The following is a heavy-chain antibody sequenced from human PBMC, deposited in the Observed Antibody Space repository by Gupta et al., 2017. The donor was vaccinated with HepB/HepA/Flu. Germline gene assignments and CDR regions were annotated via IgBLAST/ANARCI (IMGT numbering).Heavy chain of an antibody. CDR1: GFTFSSYE. J-gene: IGHJ2*01. CDR2: ISSSGSTI. D-gene: IGHD2-21*02. V-gene: IGHV3-48*03. CDR3: ARGGDCGGDCYSLGYFDL. Sequence: EVLLVESGGGLVQPGGSLRLSCAASGFTFSSYEMHWVRQAPGKGLEWVSYISSSGSTIYYADSVKSRFTISRDNAKNSLYLQMNSLRAEDTAVYYCARGGDCGGDCYSLGYFDLWGRGTLVTVSS.